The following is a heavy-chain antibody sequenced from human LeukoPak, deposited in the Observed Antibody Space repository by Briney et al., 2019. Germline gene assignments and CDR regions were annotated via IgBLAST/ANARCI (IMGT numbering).Heavy chain of an antibody. D-gene: IGHD3-3*01. J-gene: IGHJ4*02. V-gene: IGHV1-2*02. CDR2: INPNSGGT. CDR1: GYTFTGNY. Sequence: GASVKVSCKASGYTFTGNYMHWVRQAPGQGLEWMGWINPNSGGTNYAQKFQGRVTMTRDTSISTAYMELSRLRSDDAAVYYCARYYDFWSGSLGYWGQGTLVTVSS. CDR3: ARYYDFWSGSLGY.